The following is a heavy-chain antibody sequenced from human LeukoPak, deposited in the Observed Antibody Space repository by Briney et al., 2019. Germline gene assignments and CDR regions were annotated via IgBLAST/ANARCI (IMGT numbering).Heavy chain of an antibody. CDR2: INWNGGST. J-gene: IGHJ4*02. V-gene: IGHV3-20*01. CDR3: ARAVDYYGSGSSVFDY. Sequence: PGGSLRLSCAASGFTFDDYGMSWVRQAPGKGPEWVSGINWNGGSTGYADSVKGRFTISRDNAKNSLYLQMNSLRAEDTALYHCARAVDYYGSGSSVFDYWGQGTLVTVSS. D-gene: IGHD3-10*01. CDR1: GFTFDDYG.